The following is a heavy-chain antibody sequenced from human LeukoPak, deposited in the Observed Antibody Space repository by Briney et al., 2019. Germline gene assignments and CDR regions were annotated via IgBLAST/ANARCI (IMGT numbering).Heavy chain of an antibody. CDR3: ARLVCGGGSCPAEFDY. Sequence: SETLSLTCTVSGGSINYYYWMWIRQPPGKGLEWIGSIYYSGSTYYNPSLNSRVTIFIDMSKNQFSLKLSSVTATDTAVYYCARLVCGGGSCPAEFDYWGQGTLVTVSS. J-gene: IGHJ4*02. CDR1: GGSINYYY. V-gene: IGHV4-59*05. CDR2: IYYSGST. D-gene: IGHD2-15*01.